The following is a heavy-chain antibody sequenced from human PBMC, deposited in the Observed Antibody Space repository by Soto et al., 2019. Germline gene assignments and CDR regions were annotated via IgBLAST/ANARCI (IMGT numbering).Heavy chain of an antibody. CDR2: IYYSGST. J-gene: IGHJ4*02. V-gene: IGHV4-39*01. CDR1: GGSISSSSYY. Sequence: QLQLQESGPGLVKPSETLSLTCTVSGGSISSSSYYWGWIRQPPGKGLEWIGSIYYSGSTYYNPSLKSRVTISVDTSKNQFSLKLSSVTAADTAVYYCASLNGYCGGDCSRMWGQGTLVTVSS. CDR3: ASLNGYCGGDCSRM. D-gene: IGHD2-21*02.